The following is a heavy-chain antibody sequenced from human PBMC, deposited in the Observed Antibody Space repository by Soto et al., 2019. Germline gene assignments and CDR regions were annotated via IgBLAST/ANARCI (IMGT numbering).Heavy chain of an antibody. CDR2: MNPNSGNT. D-gene: IGHD3-10*01. CDR3: ARGLNYYASGDGAFDI. J-gene: IGHJ3*02. Sequence: QVQLVQSGAEVKKPGASVKVSCKASGYTFTSYAINWVRQATGQGLEWMGWMNPNSGNTGYAQKFQGSVTMTRNSSIMTAYMELSSLRSEDTAVYYCARGLNYYASGDGAFDIWGHGTMVTVSS. CDR1: GYTFTSYA. V-gene: IGHV1-8*01.